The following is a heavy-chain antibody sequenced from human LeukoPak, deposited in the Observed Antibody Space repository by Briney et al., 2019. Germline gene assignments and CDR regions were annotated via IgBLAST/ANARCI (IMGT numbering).Heavy chain of an antibody. V-gene: IGHV1-69*05. Sequence: ASVKVSCKASGGTFGSYAISWVRQAPGQGLEWMGGIIPIFGTANYAQKFQGRVTITTDESTSTAYMELSSLRSEDTAVYYCARGVVAATLPPDYYYYMDVWGKGTTVTVSS. CDR2: IIPIFGTA. CDR3: ARGVVAATLPPDYYYYMDV. D-gene: IGHD2-15*01. J-gene: IGHJ6*03. CDR1: GGTFGSYA.